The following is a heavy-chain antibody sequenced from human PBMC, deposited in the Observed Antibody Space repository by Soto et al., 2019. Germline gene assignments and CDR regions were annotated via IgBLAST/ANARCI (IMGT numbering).Heavy chain of an antibody. D-gene: IGHD4-17*01. CDR1: GFTLSSYD. J-gene: IGHJ3*02. Sequence: GGSLRLSCAASGFTLSSYDMHWVRQATGKGLEWFSAIGTAGDTYYPGSVKGQFTISRENAKNSLYLQVNSLRAGDTAVYYCARARTTVTSDAFDIWGQGTMVTVSS. CDR3: ARARTTVTSDAFDI. V-gene: IGHV3-13*01. CDR2: IGTAGDT.